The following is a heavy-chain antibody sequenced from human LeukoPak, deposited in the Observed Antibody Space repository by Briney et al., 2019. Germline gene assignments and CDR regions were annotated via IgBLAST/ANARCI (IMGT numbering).Heavy chain of an antibody. CDR3: ARGEMAATYYFDY. Sequence: SWIRQDPGKGLEWIGYIYYRGSSYYNPSLKSRVTISVDTSKNQVSLKLTSVTAADTAVYYCARGEMAATYYFDYWGQGTLVTVSS. V-gene: IGHV4-31*02. CDR2: IYYRGSS. J-gene: IGHJ4*02. D-gene: IGHD5-24*01.